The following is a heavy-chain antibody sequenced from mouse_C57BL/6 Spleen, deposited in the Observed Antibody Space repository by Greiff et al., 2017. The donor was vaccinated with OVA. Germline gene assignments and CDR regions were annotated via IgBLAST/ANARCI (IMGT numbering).Heavy chain of an antibody. CDR1: GFSLTSYG. Sequence: VQRVESGPGLVQPSQSLSITCTVSGFSLTSYGVHWVRQSPGKGLEWLGVIWSGGSTVYNAAFISRLSISKDNSKSQVFFKMNSMQADDTAIYYCASLTTVVEWYFDVWGTGTTVTVSS. V-gene: IGHV2-2*01. CDR3: ASLTTVVEWYFDV. J-gene: IGHJ1*03. CDR2: IWSGGST. D-gene: IGHD1-1*01.